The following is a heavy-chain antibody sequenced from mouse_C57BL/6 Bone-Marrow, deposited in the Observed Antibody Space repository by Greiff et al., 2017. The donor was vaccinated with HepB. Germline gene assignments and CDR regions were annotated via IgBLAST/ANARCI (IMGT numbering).Heavy chain of an antibody. CDR2: ISYDGSN. D-gene: IGHD2-4*01. Sequence: VQLQQSGPGLVKPSQSLSLTCSVTGYSITSGYYWNWIRQFPGNKLEWMGYISYDGSNNYNPSLKNRISITRDTSKNQFFLKLNSVTTEDTATYYCARGFDYYYYAMDYWGQGTSVTVSS. CDR1: GYSITSGYY. J-gene: IGHJ4*01. V-gene: IGHV3-6*01. CDR3: ARGFDYYYYAMDY.